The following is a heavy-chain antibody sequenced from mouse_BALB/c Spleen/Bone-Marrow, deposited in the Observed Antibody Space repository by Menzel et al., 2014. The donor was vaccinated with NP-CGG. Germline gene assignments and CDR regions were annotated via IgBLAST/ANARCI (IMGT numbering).Heavy chain of an antibody. Sequence: EVMLVESGGGLVKPGGSLKLSCAASGFTFSDYYIYWVRQTPEKRLEWVATIGDGGTYTYYPDTVKGRFTISRDNAKNNLYLQMNGLKSEDTAMYYCVRDGDYRYACFTYWGQGTLVTVSA. D-gene: IGHD2-14*01. CDR2: IGDGGTYT. V-gene: IGHV5-4*02. CDR3: VRDGDYRYACFTY. CDR1: GFTFSDYY. J-gene: IGHJ3*01.